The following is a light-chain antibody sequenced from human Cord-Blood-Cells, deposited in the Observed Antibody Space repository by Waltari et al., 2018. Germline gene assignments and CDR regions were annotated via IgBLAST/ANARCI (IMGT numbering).Light chain of an antibody. CDR1: HRVSSY. V-gene: IGKV3-11*01. CDR3: QQRSNWLT. Sequence: ELVLTQSPAPLSSSPRERATLSCRASHRVSSYLAWYQQKPGQAPRLLIYDASNRATGIPARFSGSGSGKDFTLTISSVEPEDFAVYYCQQRSNWLTFGGGTKVEIK. J-gene: IGKJ4*01. CDR2: DAS.